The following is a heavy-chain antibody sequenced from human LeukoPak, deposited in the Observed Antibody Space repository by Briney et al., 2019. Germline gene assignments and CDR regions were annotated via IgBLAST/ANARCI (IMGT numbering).Heavy chain of an antibody. CDR3: ARDGDFWSGYYFDY. V-gene: IGHV3-30*02. Sequence: GGSLRLSCGASGFTFSSYGMHWVRQAPGKGLEWVAFIRYDGSNKYYADSVKGRFTISRDNSKNTLYLQMNSLRAEDTAVYYCARDGDFWSGYYFDYWGQGTLVTVSS. D-gene: IGHD3-3*01. J-gene: IGHJ4*02. CDR2: IRYDGSNK. CDR1: GFTFSSYG.